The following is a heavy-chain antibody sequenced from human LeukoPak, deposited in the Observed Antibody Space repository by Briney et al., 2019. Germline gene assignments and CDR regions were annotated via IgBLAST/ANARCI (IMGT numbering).Heavy chain of an antibody. J-gene: IGHJ4*02. CDR2: IKSKTDGGTT. D-gene: IGHD2-21*02. CDR1: GFTFSSYW. CDR3: TTDFPTADGVYYFDY. Sequence: GGSLRLSCAASGFTFSSYWMSWVRQAPGKGLEWVGRIKSKTDGGTTDYAAPVKGRFTISRDDSKNTLYLQMNSLKTEDTAVYYCTTDFPTADGVYYFDYWGQGTLVTVSS. V-gene: IGHV3-15*01.